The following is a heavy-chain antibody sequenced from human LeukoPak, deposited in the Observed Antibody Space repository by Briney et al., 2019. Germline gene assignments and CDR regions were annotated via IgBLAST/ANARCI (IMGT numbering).Heavy chain of an antibody. CDR2: IRYDGSNK. J-gene: IGHJ4*02. D-gene: IGHD6-6*01. CDR3: ATPESTLAYYFDY. V-gene: IGHV3-30*02. CDR1: GFTFSSYG. Sequence: PGGSLRSSCAASGFTFSSYGMHWVRQAPGKGLKGVAFIRYDGSNKYYADSVKGRFTISRDNSKNTLYLQMNSLRAEDTAVYYCATPESTLAYYFDYWGQGTLVTVSS.